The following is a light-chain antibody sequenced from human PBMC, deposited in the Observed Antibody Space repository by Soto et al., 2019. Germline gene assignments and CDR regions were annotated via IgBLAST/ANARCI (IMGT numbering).Light chain of an antibody. CDR2: KAS. V-gene: IGKV1-5*03. CDR1: QSINNW. CDR3: QQYDSYPFT. Sequence: DIQMTQSPSTLSASVGDRVTITCRASQSINNWLAWYQQKPGKAPNLLIYKASSLESGVPSRFGGSGSGTGFTLTISSLQPDDFATYYCQQYDSYPFTFGGGTKVEIK. J-gene: IGKJ4*01.